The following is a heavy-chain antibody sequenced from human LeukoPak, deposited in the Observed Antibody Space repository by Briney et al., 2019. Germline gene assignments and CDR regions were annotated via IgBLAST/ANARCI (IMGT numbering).Heavy chain of an antibody. CDR3: ASGAMVRGVLRFDY. Sequence: SETLSLTCTVSGGSISSSSYYWGWIRQPPGKGLEWIGSIYYSGSTYYSPSLKSRVTISVDTSKNQFSLKLSSVTAADTAVYYCASGAMVRGVLRFDYWGQGTLVTVSS. CDR1: GGSISSSSYY. D-gene: IGHD3-10*01. CDR2: IYYSGST. V-gene: IGHV4-39*07. J-gene: IGHJ4*02.